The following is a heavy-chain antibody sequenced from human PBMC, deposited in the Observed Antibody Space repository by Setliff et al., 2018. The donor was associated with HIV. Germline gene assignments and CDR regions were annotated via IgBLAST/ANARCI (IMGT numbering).Heavy chain of an antibody. Sequence: SVKVSCKASGGSFGNFAVTWVRQAPGQGLEWMGGVIPLFGTEKVAQKFQGRVTITADESTNTAYMELNSLRAEDTAVYYCARPLVRGVTILSDVFDIWGQGTMVTVSS. CDR2: VIPLFGTE. J-gene: IGHJ3*02. D-gene: IGHD3-10*01. V-gene: IGHV1-69*13. CDR3: ARPLVRGVTILSDVFDI. CDR1: GGSFGNFA.